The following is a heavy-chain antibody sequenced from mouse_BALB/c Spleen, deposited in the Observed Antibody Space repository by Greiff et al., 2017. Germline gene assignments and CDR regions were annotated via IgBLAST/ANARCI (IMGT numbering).Heavy chain of an antibody. CDR3: TRGNHYAMDY. V-gene: IGHV1-15*01. J-gene: IGHJ4*01. D-gene: IGHD2-1*01. CDR1: GYTFTDYD. CDR2: IDPETGGT. Sequence: QVQLQQSGAELVRPGASVTLSCKASGYTFTDYDMHWVKQTPVHGLEWIGAIDPETGGTAYNQKFKGKATLTADKSSSTAYMELRSLTSEDSAVYYCTRGNHYAMDYWGQGTSVTVSS.